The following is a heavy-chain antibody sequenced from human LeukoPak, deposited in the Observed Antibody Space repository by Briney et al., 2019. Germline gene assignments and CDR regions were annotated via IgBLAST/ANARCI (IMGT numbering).Heavy chain of an antibody. CDR2: INHSGST. J-gene: IGHJ4*02. D-gene: IGHD5-18*01. V-gene: IGHV4-4*02. CDR1: GGSISSSTNW. CDR3: ARQGRYSYGPGFDF. Sequence: SGTLSLTCAVSGGSISSSTNWWSWVRQPPGKGLEWIGEINHSGSTNYNPSLKSRVTISVDTSKNQFSLKLSSVTAADTAVYYCARQGRYSYGPGFDFWGQGALVTVSS.